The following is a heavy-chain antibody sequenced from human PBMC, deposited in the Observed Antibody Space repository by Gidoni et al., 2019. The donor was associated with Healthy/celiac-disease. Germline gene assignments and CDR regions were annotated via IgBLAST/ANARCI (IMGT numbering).Heavy chain of an antibody. CDR2: ISGSGGST. D-gene: IGHD3-10*02. J-gene: IGHJ4*02. CDR1: GFPFSSYA. V-gene: IGHV3-23*01. Sequence: EVQLLESGGGLVQPGGSLRLSCAASGFPFSSYAMSWVRQAPGKGLEWVSAISGSGGSTYYADSVKGRFTISRDNSKNTLYLQMNSLRAEDTAVYYCAKDRTSTIFRFDYWGQGTLVTVSS. CDR3: AKDRTSTIFRFDY.